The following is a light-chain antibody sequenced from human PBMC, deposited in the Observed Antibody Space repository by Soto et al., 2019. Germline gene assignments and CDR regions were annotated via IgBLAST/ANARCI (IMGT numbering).Light chain of an antibody. V-gene: IGKV3-15*01. J-gene: IGKJ1*01. CDR1: QNVSDS. CDR2: GAS. Sequence: ETGRTQSPATLSLSPAELATLSCRASQNVSDSLAWYEQRPGQTPRLLINGASTRATGIPARFSGSGSGTGFTLPISSLQSEDFAIYYCQQYKTWPQTFGQGTKVDI. CDR3: QQYKTWPQT.